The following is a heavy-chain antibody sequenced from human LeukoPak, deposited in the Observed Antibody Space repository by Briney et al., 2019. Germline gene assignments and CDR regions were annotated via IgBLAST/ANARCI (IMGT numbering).Heavy chain of an antibody. J-gene: IGHJ4*02. CDR1: GFTVSSSY. Sequence: GGSLRLSCEASGFTVSSSYMSWVRQAPGKGLEWVSVIYSGGSTYYADSVKGRFTISRDNSKNTLYLQMNSLRAEDTAVYYCARESTVTTPYFDYWGQGTLVTVAS. D-gene: IGHD4-17*01. CDR3: ARESTVTTPYFDY. V-gene: IGHV3-53*01. CDR2: IYSGGST.